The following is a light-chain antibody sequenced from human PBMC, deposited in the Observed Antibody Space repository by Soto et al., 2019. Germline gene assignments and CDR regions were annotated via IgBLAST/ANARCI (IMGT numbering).Light chain of an antibody. CDR3: CSYVTTPEI. J-gene: IGLJ1*01. V-gene: IGLV2-11*01. CDR1: SSDVDDYRY. Sequence: QSALAQPRSVSGSPGQLLTISCTGTSSDVDDYRYVSWYQQYPGKAPKLVIYDSTKRPSGVPDRFSGSNSGNTASLTISGLQAEDEADYYCCSYVTTPEIFGTGTKVTVL. CDR2: DST.